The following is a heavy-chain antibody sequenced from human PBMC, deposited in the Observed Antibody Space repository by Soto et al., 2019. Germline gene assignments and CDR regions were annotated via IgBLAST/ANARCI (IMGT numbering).Heavy chain of an antibody. D-gene: IGHD3-3*01. V-gene: IGHV3-33*01. J-gene: IGHJ4*02. Sequence: QVQLVESGGGVVQPGRSLRLSCAASGFTFSSYGMHWVRQAPGKGLEWVAVIWYDGSNKYYADSVKGRFTISRDNSKNTLYLQMNSLRAEDTAVYYCARSGGSIFGVVILDYWGQGTLVTVSS. CDR2: IWYDGSNK. CDR3: ARSGGSIFGVVILDY. CDR1: GFTFSSYG.